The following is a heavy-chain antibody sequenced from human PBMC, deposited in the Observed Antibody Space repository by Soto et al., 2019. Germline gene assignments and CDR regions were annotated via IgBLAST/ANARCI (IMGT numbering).Heavy chain of an antibody. Sequence: EVQVLESGGGLVQPGGSLRLSCAATGFTFSDFAMCWVRQAPGKGLEWVSRIYGGGNGPHYADSVKGRVTISRDNSKNTLYLQMNSLRAEDTAVYYCAKVEGMDPWAYSFDYWGQGTLVTVSS. CDR1: GFTFSDFA. V-gene: IGHV3-23*01. CDR2: IYGGGNGP. D-gene: IGHD2-2*03. J-gene: IGHJ4*02. CDR3: AKVEGMDPWAYSFDY.